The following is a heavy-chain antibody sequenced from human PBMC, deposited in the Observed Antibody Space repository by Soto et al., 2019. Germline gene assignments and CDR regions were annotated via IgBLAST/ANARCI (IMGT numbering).Heavy chain of an antibody. D-gene: IGHD2-15*01. Sequence: EVQLLESGGNLVQPGGSLRLSCAASGFTFSSYVMSWVPQAPGKGLEWFSPISGSGASIYDADSVKGRFTISRDNSTNTVYLQMNSLRAEDTAVYYCAKDGLGSCTGGTCYGSDYWGQGTLVTVSS. CDR3: AKDGLGSCTGGTCYGSDY. CDR2: ISGSGASI. V-gene: IGHV3-23*01. CDR1: GFTFSSYV. J-gene: IGHJ4*02.